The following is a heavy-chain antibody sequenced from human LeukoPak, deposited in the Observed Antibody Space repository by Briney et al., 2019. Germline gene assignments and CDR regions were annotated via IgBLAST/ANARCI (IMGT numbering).Heavy chain of an antibody. J-gene: IGHJ4*02. CDR3: ARVSAGYYDSSGYYFTY. CDR1: GGTFSSYA. CDR2: IIPIFGTA. Sequence: SVKVSCTASGGTFSSYAISWVRQAPGQGLEWMGGIIPIFGTANYAQKFQGRVTITADESTSTAYMELSSLRSEDTAVYYCARVSAGYYDSSGYYFTYWGQGTLVTVSS. D-gene: IGHD3-22*01. V-gene: IGHV1-69*13.